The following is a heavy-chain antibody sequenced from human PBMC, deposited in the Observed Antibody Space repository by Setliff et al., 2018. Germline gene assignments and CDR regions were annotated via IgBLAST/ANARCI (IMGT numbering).Heavy chain of an antibody. Sequence: SVKVSCKASGGTFSSYAISWVRQAPGQGLEWMGGIIPILGIANYAQKLQGRVTMTTDTSTSTAYMELRSLRSDDTAVYYCATYSSIAAAGSPQYYFDYWGQGTLVTVSS. D-gene: IGHD6-13*01. CDR2: IIPILGIA. CDR1: GGTFSSYA. CDR3: ATYSSIAAAGSPQYYFDY. J-gene: IGHJ4*02. V-gene: IGHV1-69*10.